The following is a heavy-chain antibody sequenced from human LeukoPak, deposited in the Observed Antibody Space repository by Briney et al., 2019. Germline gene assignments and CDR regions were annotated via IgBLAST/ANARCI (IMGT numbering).Heavy chain of an antibody. V-gene: IGHV4-34*01. CDR2: INHSGST. Sequence: SETLSLTCAVYGGSFSGYYWSWIRQPPGKGLEWIGEINHSGSTNYNPSLKSRVTISVDTSKNQFSLKLSSMTAADTAVYYCARFESGSYYRRYYYYGMDVWGQGTTVTVSS. J-gene: IGHJ6*02. CDR3: ARFESGSYYRRYYYYGMDV. CDR1: GGSFSGYY. D-gene: IGHD1-26*01.